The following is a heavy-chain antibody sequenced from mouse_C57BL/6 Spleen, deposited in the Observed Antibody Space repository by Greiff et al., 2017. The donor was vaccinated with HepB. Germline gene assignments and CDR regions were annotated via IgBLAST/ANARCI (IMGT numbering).Heavy chain of an antibody. Sequence: EVQLKESGPELVKPGASVKISCKASGYSFTGYYMNWVKQSPEKSLEWIGEINPSTGGTTYNQKFKAKATLTVDKSSSTAYMQLKSLTSEDSAVYYCAREGNDYDGAWFAYWGQGTLVTVSA. CDR2: INPSTGGT. D-gene: IGHD2-4*01. CDR1: GYSFTGYY. J-gene: IGHJ3*01. V-gene: IGHV1-42*01. CDR3: AREGNDYDGAWFAY.